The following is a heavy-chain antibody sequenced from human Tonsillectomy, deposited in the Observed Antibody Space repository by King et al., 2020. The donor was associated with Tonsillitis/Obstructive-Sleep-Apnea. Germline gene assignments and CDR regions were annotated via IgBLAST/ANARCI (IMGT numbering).Heavy chain of an antibody. D-gene: IGHD3-22*01. CDR1: GGTFSNYA. CDR2: IIPILGVT. Sequence: VQLVQSGAEVKKPGSSVKVSCTSSGGTFSNYAISWVRQAPGQGLEWMGGIIPILGVTNYAQKFQGRVTITADKSTSTAYMELSSLRSEDTAVYYCARNYDSSGYYLDYWGQGTLVTVSS. V-gene: IGHV1-69*10. CDR3: ARNYDSSGYYLDY. J-gene: IGHJ4*02.